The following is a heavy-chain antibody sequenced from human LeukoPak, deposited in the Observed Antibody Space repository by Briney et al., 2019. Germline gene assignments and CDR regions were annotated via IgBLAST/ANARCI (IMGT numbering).Heavy chain of an antibody. CDR2: ISSSSSYI. V-gene: IGHV3-21*01. CDR1: GFTFSSYS. J-gene: IGHJ4*02. CDR3: ARVGRGGYVSY. Sequence: PGGSMRLSCAASGFTFSSYSMNWVRQAPGKGLEWVSSISSSSSYIYYADSVKGRFTISRDNAKNSLYLQMNSLGAEDTAVYYCARVGRGGYVSYWGQGTLVTVSS. D-gene: IGHD5-24*01.